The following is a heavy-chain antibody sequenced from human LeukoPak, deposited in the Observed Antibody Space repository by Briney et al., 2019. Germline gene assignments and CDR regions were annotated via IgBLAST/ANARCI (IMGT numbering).Heavy chain of an antibody. CDR2: ISAYNGNT. D-gene: IGHD3-22*01. Sequence: ASVKVSCKASGYTFTSYGISWVRQAPGQGLEWMGWISAYNGNTNYAQKLQGRVTMTTDTSTSTAYMELGSPRSDDTAVYYCARAVGYYYDSSGAGNYWGQGTLVTVSS. CDR1: GYTFTSYG. J-gene: IGHJ4*02. V-gene: IGHV1-18*01. CDR3: ARAVGYYYDSSGAGNY.